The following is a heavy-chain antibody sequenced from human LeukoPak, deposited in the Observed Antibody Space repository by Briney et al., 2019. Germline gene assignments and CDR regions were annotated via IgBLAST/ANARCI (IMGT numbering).Heavy chain of an antibody. CDR1: GFSFSSYD. Sequence: GGSLRLSCAASGFSFSSYDMSWVRQAPGKGLEWVSAISGSGGNTYYADSVRGRFTISRDNSKNTLYLQMNSLRAEDTAIYYCAKVSWANYFDHWGQRTLVTVSS. CDR3: AKVSWANYFDH. CDR2: ISGSGGNT. J-gene: IGHJ4*02. V-gene: IGHV3-23*01. D-gene: IGHD6-13*01.